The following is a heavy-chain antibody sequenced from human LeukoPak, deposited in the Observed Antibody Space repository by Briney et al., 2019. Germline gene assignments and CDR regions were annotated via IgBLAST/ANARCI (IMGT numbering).Heavy chain of an antibody. V-gene: IGHV3-30*18. J-gene: IGHJ4*02. CDR3: AKGHSGSYCSGGSCYFPAPDY. CDR1: GFTFSSYG. Sequence: GGSLRLSCAASGFTFSSYGMHWVRQAPGKGLEWVAVISYDGSNKYYADSVKGRFTISRDNSKNTLYLQMNSLRAEDTAVYYCAKGHSGSYCSGGSCYFPAPDYWGQGTLVTVSS. CDR2: ISYDGSNK. D-gene: IGHD2-15*01.